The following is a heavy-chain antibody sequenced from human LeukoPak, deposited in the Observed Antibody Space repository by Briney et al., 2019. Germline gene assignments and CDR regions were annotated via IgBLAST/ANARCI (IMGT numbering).Heavy chain of an antibody. D-gene: IGHD3-3*01. CDR3: ARAGSWSGPYYYYYMDV. Sequence: SETLSLTCTVSGGSISSSSYYWGWIRQPPGKGLEWIGSIYYSGSTYYNPSLKSRVTISVDTSKNQFSLKLSSVTAADTAVYYCARAGSWSGPYYYYYMDVWGKGTTVTVSS. CDR1: GGSISSSSYY. V-gene: IGHV4-39*07. CDR2: IYYSGST. J-gene: IGHJ6*03.